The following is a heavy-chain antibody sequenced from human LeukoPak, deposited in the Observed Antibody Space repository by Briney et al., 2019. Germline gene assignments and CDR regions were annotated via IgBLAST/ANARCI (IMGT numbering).Heavy chain of an antibody. Sequence: SVKVSCKASGGTFSSYAISWVRQAPGQGLEWMGGIIPIFGTPNYAQKFQGRVTITADKSTSTAYMELSSLRSENTAVYYCARGLTDIVVVPAATYFDYWGQGTLVTVSS. J-gene: IGHJ4*02. CDR3: ARGLTDIVVVPAATYFDY. D-gene: IGHD2-2*01. V-gene: IGHV1-69*06. CDR1: GGTFSSYA. CDR2: IIPIFGTP.